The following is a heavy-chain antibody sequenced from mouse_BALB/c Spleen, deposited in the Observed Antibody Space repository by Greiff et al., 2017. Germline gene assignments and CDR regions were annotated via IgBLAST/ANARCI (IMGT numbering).Heavy chain of an antibody. CDR1: GFSLTSYG. CDR2: IWAGGST. CDR3: ANDGYQVYAMDY. Sequence: VQLVESGPGLVAPSQSLSITCTVSGFSLTSYGVHWVRQPPGKGLEWLGVIWAGGSTNYNSALMSRLSISKDNSKSQVFLKMNSLQTDDTAMYYCANDGYQVYAMDYWGQGTSVTVSS. J-gene: IGHJ4*01. V-gene: IGHV2-9*02. D-gene: IGHD2-3*01.